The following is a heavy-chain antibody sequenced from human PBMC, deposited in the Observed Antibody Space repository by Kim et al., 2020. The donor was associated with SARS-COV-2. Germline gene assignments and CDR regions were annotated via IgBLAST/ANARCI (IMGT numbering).Heavy chain of an antibody. V-gene: IGHV1-46*03. CDR2: INPSGGST. D-gene: IGHD3-10*01. J-gene: IGHJ5*02. Sequence: ASVKVSCKASGYTFTSYYMHWVRQAPGQGLEWMGIINPSGGSTSYAQKFQGRVTMTRDTSTSTVYMELSSLRSEDTAVYYCARERPYITMVRGFGNWFDPWGQGTLVTVSS. CDR3: ARERPYITMVRGFGNWFDP. CDR1: GYTFTSYY.